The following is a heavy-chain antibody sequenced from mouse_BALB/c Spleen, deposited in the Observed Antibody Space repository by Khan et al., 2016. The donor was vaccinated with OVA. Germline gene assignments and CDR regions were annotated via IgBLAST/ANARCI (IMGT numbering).Heavy chain of an antibody. V-gene: IGHV3-2*02. CDR1: GYSITSDYA. Sequence: VQLQESGPGLVKPSQSLSLTCTVTGYSITSDYAWNWIRQFPGNKLEWMGHISYSGNTKYNPSLKSRISVTRDTSKNQTFLQLNCLTAEDTAKDYCAREYGGEFEYWGQGTTLTVSS. CDR3: AREYGGEFEY. CDR2: ISYSGNT. D-gene: IGHD2-10*02. J-gene: IGHJ2*01.